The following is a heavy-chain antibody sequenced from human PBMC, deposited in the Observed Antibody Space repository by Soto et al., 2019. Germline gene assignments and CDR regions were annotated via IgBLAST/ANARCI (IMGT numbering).Heavy chain of an antibody. V-gene: IGHV6-1*01. CDR1: GDSVSSNSAA. Sequence: SQXLSLTCAISGDSVSSNSAAWNWIRQSPSRGLEWLGRTYYRSKWYNDYAVSVKSRITITKDTSKNQVVLTMTNMHPVDTATYYCAHGIANYYYGMDVWGQGTTVTVSS. CDR3: AHGIANYYYGMDV. CDR2: TYYRSKWYN. J-gene: IGHJ6*02. D-gene: IGHD6-13*01.